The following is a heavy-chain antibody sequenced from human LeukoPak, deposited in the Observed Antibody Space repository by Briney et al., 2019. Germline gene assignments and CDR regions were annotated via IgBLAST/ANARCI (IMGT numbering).Heavy chain of an antibody. V-gene: IGHV3-7*05. Sequence: GGSLRLPCAASGFTFSSYWMSWVRQAPGKGLEWVANIKQDGSEKYYVDSVKGRFTISRDNAKNSLYLQMNSLRAEDTAVYYCARDQRYCSSSSCPWEPFDYWGQGTLVTVSS. J-gene: IGHJ4*02. CDR2: IKQDGSEK. D-gene: IGHD2-2*01. CDR3: ARDQRYCSSSSCPWEPFDY. CDR1: GFTFSSYW.